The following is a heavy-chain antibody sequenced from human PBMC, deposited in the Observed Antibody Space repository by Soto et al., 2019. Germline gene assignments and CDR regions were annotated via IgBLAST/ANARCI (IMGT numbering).Heavy chain of an antibody. D-gene: IGHD4-17*01. CDR1: GFTFSSYA. CDR2: ISYDGSNK. CDR3: AKDYDYGVWAYYGMDV. V-gene: IGHV3-30*18. Sequence: GGSLRLSCAASGFTFSSYAMSWARQAPGKGLEWVAVISYDGSNKYYADSVKGRFTISRDNSKNTLYLQMNSLRAEDTAVYYCAKDYDYGVWAYYGMDVWGQGTTVTVSS. J-gene: IGHJ6*02.